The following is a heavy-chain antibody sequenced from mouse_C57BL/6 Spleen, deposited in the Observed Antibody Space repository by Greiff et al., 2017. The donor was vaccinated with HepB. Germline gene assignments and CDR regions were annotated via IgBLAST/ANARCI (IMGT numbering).Heavy chain of an antibody. CDR2: INPNNGGT. V-gene: IGHV1-18*01. J-gene: IGHJ4*01. Sequence: VKLVESGPELVKPGASVKIPCKASGYPFTDYNMDWVKQSHGKSLEWIGDINPNNGGTIYNQKFKGKATLTVDKSSSTAYMELRSLTSEDTAVYCCARRGTGDAMDYWGQGTSVTVSS. CDR3: ARRGTGDAMDY. D-gene: IGHD3-3*01. CDR1: GYPFTDYN.